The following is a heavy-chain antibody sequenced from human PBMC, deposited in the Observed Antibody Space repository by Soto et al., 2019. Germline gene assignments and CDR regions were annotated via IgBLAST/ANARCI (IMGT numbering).Heavy chain of an antibody. V-gene: IGHV4-34*01. Sequence: PSETLSLTCAVYGGSFSGYYWSWIRQPPGKGLEWIGEINHSGSTNYNPSLKSRVTISVDTSKSQFSLKLSSVTAADTAVYYCARGAYYYGSGSYYNRALYFDYWGQGTLVTVSS. D-gene: IGHD3-10*01. CDR3: ARGAYYYGSGSYYNRALYFDY. CDR2: INHSGST. J-gene: IGHJ4*02. CDR1: GGSFSGYY.